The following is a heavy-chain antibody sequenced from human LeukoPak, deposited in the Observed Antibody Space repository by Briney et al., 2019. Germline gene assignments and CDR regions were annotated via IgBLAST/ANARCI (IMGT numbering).Heavy chain of an antibody. CDR2: IYYSGST. CDR1: GGSISSGGYY. V-gene: IGHV4-31*03. D-gene: IGHD3-22*01. Sequence: RTSETLSLTCTVSGGSISSGGYYWSWTRQHPGKGLEWIGYIYYSGSTYYNPSLKSRVTISVDTSKNQFSLKLSSVTAADTAVYYCARAPYYYDSSGLFDYWGQGTLVTVSS. J-gene: IGHJ4*02. CDR3: ARAPYYYDSSGLFDY.